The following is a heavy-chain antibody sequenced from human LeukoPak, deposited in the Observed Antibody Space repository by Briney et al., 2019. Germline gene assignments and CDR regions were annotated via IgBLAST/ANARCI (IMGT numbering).Heavy chain of an antibody. J-gene: IGHJ5*02. Sequence: SETLSLTCTVSAYSISSGYYWGWIRQPPGKGLEWIGSIYHSGRTYYNPSLKSRVTISVDTSKNQFSLKLRSVTAADTALYYCAIHYTEDIVVGPAASPETRNNWFDPWGQGTLVTVSS. CDR1: AYSISSGYY. V-gene: IGHV4-38-2*02. D-gene: IGHD2-2*01. CDR2: IYHSGRT. CDR3: AIHYTEDIVVGPAASPETRNNWFDP.